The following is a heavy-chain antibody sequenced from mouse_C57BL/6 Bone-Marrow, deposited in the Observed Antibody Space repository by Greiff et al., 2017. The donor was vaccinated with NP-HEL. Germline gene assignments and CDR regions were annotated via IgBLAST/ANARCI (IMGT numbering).Heavy chain of an antibody. CDR1: GYTFTSYW. CDR3: ARLPGLYDGYFLYAMDY. D-gene: IGHD2-3*01. Sequence: QVQLQQPGAELVKPGASVKMSCKASGYTFTSYWITWVKQRPGQGLEWIGDIYPGSGSTNYNEKFKSKATLTVDTSSSTAYMQLSSLTSEDSAVYYCARLPGLYDGYFLYAMDYWGQGTSVTVSS. CDR2: IYPGSGST. V-gene: IGHV1-55*01. J-gene: IGHJ4*01.